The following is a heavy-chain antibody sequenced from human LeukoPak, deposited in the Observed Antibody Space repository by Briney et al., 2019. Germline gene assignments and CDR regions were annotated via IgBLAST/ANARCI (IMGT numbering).Heavy chain of an antibody. D-gene: IGHD2-2*01. J-gene: IGHJ4*02. V-gene: IGHV1-2*02. CDR2: IDPNSGGT. Sequence: ASVKVSCKASGYTFTGYYMHWVRQAPGQGLEWMGWIDPNSGGTNYAQKSQGRVTMTRDTSISTAYMELSRLRSDDTAVHYCARDLSWGYCSSTSCSPFDYWGQGTLVTVSS. CDR1: GYTFTGYY. CDR3: ARDLSWGYCSSTSCSPFDY.